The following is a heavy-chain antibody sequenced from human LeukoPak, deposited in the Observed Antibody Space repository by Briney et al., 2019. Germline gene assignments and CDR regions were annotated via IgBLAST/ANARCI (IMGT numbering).Heavy chain of an antibody. J-gene: IGHJ4*02. V-gene: IGHV3-48*03. CDR3: ANLRKGY. D-gene: IGHD5-12*01. CDR2: ISSSGSNI. Sequence: GGSLRLACAASGFTVGSKYMTWVRQAPGKGLEWVSYISSSGSNIYYADSVKGRFTISRDNAKNSLYLQMNSLRAEDTAVYYCANLRKGYWGQGTLVTVSS. CDR1: GFTVGSKY.